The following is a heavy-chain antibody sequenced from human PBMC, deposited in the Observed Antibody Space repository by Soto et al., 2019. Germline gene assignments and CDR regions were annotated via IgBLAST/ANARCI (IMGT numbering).Heavy chain of an antibody. CDR1: GFTFSSYG. D-gene: IGHD5-18*01. J-gene: IGHJ4*02. CDR3: AKDRKNTAMGGSFDY. V-gene: IGHV3-30*18. CDR2: ISYDGSNK. Sequence: QVQLVESGGGVVQPGRSLRLSCAASGFTFSSYGMHWVRQAPGKGLEWVAVISYDGSNKYYADSVKGRFTISRDNSKNTLYLQMNSLRAEDTAVYYCAKDRKNTAMGGSFDYWGQGTLVTVSS.